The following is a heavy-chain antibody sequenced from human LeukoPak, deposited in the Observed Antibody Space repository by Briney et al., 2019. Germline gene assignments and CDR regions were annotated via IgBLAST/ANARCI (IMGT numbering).Heavy chain of an antibody. D-gene: IGHD3-22*01. V-gene: IGHV3-21*01. J-gene: IGHJ4*02. CDR3: ARDYYYDSSGYYYPLGNYFDY. CDR2: ISSSSSYI. CDR1: GFTFSSYS. Sequence: PGGSLRLSCAASGFTFSSYSMNWVRQAPGKGLEWVSSISSSSSYIYYADSVKGRFTISRNNAKNSLYLQMNSLRAEDTAVYYCARDYYYDSSGYYYPLGNYFDYWGQGTLVTVSS.